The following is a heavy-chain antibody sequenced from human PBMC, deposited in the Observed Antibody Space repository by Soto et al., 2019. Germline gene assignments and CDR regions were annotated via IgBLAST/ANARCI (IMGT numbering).Heavy chain of an antibody. D-gene: IGHD2-15*01. CDR2: LIPIFGTA. Sequence: QVQLVQSGAEVKKPGSSVKVSCKASGGTFSSYAISWVRQAPGQGLEWMGGLIPIFGTANYAQKFQGRVTITADESTSTAYMELSSLRSEDTAVYYCARAKDIVVVVAAAAGYGMDVWGQGTTVTVSS. CDR3: ARAKDIVVVVAAAAGYGMDV. CDR1: GGTFSSYA. V-gene: IGHV1-69*01. J-gene: IGHJ6*02.